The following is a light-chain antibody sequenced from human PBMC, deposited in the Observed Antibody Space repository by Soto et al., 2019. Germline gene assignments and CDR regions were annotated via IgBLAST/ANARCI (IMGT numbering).Light chain of an antibody. V-gene: IGKV1-39*01. Sequence: DIQMTQSPSSLSASVGDRVTITCRASQTIGTYLSWYHQKPGKAPKLLIHAASTLQSGVQSRFSGGGSGTNFTLTISSLQPEDFATFYCQHTFGTPYTFGQGTKVEI. CDR2: AAS. CDR1: QTIGTY. CDR3: QHTFGTPYT. J-gene: IGKJ2*01.